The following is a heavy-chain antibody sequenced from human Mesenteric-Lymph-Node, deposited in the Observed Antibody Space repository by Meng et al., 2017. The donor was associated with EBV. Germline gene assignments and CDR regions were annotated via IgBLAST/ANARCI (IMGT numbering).Heavy chain of an antibody. CDR1: GFTFSNYG. CDR2: ISGRGAGT. V-gene: IGHV3-23*04. CDR3: AKDRDNGLHFFNY. D-gene: IGHD4-17*01. Sequence: EWQLVGVGGGLQQPGGSLRLSCAASGFTFSNYGMNWVRQAPGKGLEWVSTISGRGAGTYYADSVRGRFTISRDNSKDTLYLQMNSLRAEDTAVYFCAKDRDNGLHFFNYWGQGALVTVSS. J-gene: IGHJ4*02.